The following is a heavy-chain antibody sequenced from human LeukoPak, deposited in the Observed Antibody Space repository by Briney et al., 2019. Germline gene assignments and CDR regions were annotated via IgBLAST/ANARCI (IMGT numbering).Heavy chain of an antibody. CDR1: GGTFSSYA. CDR3: AREAELGTYFDY. J-gene: IGHJ4*02. V-gene: IGHV1-69*13. CDR2: IIPIFGTA. D-gene: IGHD7-27*01. Sequence: ASVKVSCKASGGTFSSYAISWVRQAPGQGLEWMGGIIPIFGTANYAQKFQGRVTITADESTSTAYMELSSLRSEDTAVYCCAREAELGTYFDYWGQGTLVTVSS.